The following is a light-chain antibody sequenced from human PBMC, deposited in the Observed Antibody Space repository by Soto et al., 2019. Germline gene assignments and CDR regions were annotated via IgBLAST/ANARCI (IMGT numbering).Light chain of an antibody. CDR3: QQYNNWPPT. J-gene: IGKJ4*01. Sequence: EIVMTQSPATLSVSPGERATLSCRASQSVSSNLAWYQQKPGQAPRLLIYGASTRATAIPARFSGSGSGTEFKLTISGLQSEDFVVYYCQQYNNWPPTFGGGTKVEIK. V-gene: IGKV3-15*01. CDR1: QSVSSN. CDR2: GAS.